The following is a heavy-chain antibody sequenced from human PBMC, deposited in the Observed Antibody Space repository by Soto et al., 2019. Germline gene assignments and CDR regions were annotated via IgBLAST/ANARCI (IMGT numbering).Heavy chain of an antibody. V-gene: IGHV5-51*01. J-gene: IGHJ6*02. Sequence: EVQLVQSGAEVKKPGESLKISCKGSGYSFTSYWIGWVRQMPGKGLEWMGIIYPGDSDTRYSPSFQGQVTISADKSISTAYLQWSSLKASDTAMYYCARQIVATIGAGGDYYYYGMDVWGQGTTVTVSS. CDR2: IYPGDSDT. D-gene: IGHD5-12*01. CDR1: GYSFTSYW. CDR3: ARQIVATIGAGGDYYYYGMDV.